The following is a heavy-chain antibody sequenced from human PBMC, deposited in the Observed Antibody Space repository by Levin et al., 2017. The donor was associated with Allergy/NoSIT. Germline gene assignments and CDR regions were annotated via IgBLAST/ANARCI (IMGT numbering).Heavy chain of an antibody. V-gene: IGHV3-11*06. CDR2: ISTGSAYT. CDR3: ARETDDGSKNAFDL. CDR1: GFIFNDYY. Sequence: KPGGSLRLSCAASGFIFNDYYMNWIRLAPGRGLEWVSFISTGSAYTQYADSVKGRFSISRDNAKNVLYLQMSSLRVDDTAVYFCARETDDGSKNAFDLWGQGTTVTVSS. D-gene: IGHD2-15*01. J-gene: IGHJ3*01.